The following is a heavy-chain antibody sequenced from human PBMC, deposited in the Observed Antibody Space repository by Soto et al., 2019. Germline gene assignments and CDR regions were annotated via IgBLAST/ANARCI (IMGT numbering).Heavy chain of an antibody. J-gene: IGHJ4*02. Sequence: PGGSLRLSCAASGFTFSSYAMHWVRQAPGKGLEWVAVISYDGSNIYYADSVNGRFTISRDNSKNTLYLQMNSLRTEDTAIYYCARVGYYDFSGYYRYFGYWGQGTLVTVSS. CDR3: ARVGYYDFSGYYRYFGY. D-gene: IGHD3-22*01. CDR1: GFTFSSYA. V-gene: IGHV3-30-3*01. CDR2: ISYDGSNI.